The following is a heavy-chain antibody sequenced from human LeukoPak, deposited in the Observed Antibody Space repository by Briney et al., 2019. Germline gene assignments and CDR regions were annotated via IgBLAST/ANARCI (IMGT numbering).Heavy chain of an antibody. CDR2: ITGSGGST. D-gene: IGHD3-3*01. V-gene: IGHV3-23*01. Sequence: PGGSLRLSCGVSGFTFRTYAMSWVRQAPGKGLEWVAAITGSGGSTYYADSVKGRFTISRDNSKNTRYLQMNSLRAEDTAVYYCAKSCYPLDFWSGYYSVDYWGQGTLVTVSS. CDR3: AKSCYPLDFWSGYYSVDY. CDR1: GFTFRTYA. J-gene: IGHJ4*02.